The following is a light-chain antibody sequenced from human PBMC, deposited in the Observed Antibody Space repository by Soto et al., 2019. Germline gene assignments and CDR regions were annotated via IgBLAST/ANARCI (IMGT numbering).Light chain of an antibody. CDR1: SSDVGDYNY. CDR3: SSYISSGNHV. CDR2: DVS. J-gene: IGLJ1*01. V-gene: IGLV2-14*01. Sequence: QSALTQPASVSGSPGQSITISCTGTSSDVGDYNYVSWYQQHPDKAPKVMIYDVSNRPSGVSNRFSGSKSGNTASLTISGLQAEDEADYYCSSYISSGNHVFGTGTKLTVL.